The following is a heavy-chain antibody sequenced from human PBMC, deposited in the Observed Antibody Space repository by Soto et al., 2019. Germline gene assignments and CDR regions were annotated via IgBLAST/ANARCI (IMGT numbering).Heavy chain of an antibody. J-gene: IGHJ1*01. CDR2: ISGSGGST. V-gene: IGHV3-23*01. Sequence: EVQLLESGGGLVQPGGSLRLSCAASGFTFSSYAMSWVRQAPGKGRGWVSAISGSGGSTYYADSVKGRFTISRDNSKNTLYLQMNSLRAEDTAVYYCATEAEYCGGACYSLDIQLWGQGTMVTVSS. D-gene: IGHD2-21*02. CDR3: ATEAEYCGGACYSLDIQL. CDR1: GFTFSSYA.